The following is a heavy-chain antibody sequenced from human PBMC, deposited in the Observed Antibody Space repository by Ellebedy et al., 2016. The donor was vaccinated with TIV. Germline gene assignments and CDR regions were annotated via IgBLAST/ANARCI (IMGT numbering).Heavy chain of an antibody. CDR1: GFTFSTYS. J-gene: IGHJ3*01. V-gene: IGHV3-48*02. CDR3: ERGGGERLRYSVDV. D-gene: IGHD3-9*01. CDR2: IGSRTYIV. Sequence: GESLKISCAASGFTFSTYSMNWVRQAPGKGLEWVSYIGSRTYIVYYADSVKGRFTISRDNAKNSLYLQMNSLRDEDTAVYYCERGGGERLRYSVDVWGHGTMVTVSS.